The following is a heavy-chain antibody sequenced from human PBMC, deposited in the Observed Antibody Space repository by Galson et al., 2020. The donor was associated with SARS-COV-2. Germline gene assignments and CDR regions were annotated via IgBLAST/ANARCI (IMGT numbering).Heavy chain of an antibody. CDR2: ISYDGSNK. Sequence: PGGSLRLSCAASGFTFSSYAMHWVRQAQGKGLEWVAVISYDGSNKYYADSVKGRFTISRDNSKNTLYLQMNSLRAEDTAVYYCARAYNGGYYYGMDVWGQGTTVTVSS. CDR1: GFTFSSYA. V-gene: IGHV3-30-3*01. J-gene: IGHJ6*02. CDR3: ARAYNGGYYYGMDV. D-gene: IGHD1-1*01.